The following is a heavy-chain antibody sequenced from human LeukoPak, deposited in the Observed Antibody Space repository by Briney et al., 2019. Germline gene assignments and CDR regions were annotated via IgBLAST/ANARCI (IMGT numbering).Heavy chain of an antibody. CDR2: ISGSGRTI. CDR3: ARDRHFVAFDI. CDR1: GFPFSSYN. V-gene: IGHV3-48*02. J-gene: IGHJ3*02. Sequence: GGSLRLSCAASGFPFSSYNMNWVRQAPGKGLEWVSYISGSGRTIDYADSVRGRFTISRDNAKDSLYPQMNSLRDEDTAVYYCARDRHFVAFDIWGQGTLVTVSS.